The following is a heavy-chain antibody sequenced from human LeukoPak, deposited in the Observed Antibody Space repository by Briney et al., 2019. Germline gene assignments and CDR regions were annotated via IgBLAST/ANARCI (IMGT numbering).Heavy chain of an antibody. J-gene: IGHJ6*02. CDR2: ISYDGSNK. Sequence: GGSLRLSCAASGFTFSSYGMHWVRRAPGKGLEWVAVISYDGSNKYYADSVKGRFTISRDNSKNTLYLQMNSLRAEDTAVYYCAKDQDEHYYYYGMDVWGQGTTVTVSS. CDR3: AKDQDEHYYYYGMDV. CDR1: GFTFSSYG. V-gene: IGHV3-30*18.